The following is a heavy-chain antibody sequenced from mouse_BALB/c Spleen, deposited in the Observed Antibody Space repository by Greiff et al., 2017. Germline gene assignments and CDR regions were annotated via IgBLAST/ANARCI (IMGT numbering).Heavy chain of an antibody. Sequence: VQLQQSGAELVRPGSSVKISCKASGYAFSSYWMNWVKQRPGQGLEWIGQIYPGDGDTNYNGKFKGKATLTADKSSSTAYMQLSSLTSEDSAVYFCARAYGYGAMDYWGQGTSVTVSS. D-gene: IGHD1-2*01. CDR3: ARAYGYGAMDY. V-gene: IGHV1-80*01. CDR1: GYAFSSYW. CDR2: IYPGDGDT. J-gene: IGHJ4*01.